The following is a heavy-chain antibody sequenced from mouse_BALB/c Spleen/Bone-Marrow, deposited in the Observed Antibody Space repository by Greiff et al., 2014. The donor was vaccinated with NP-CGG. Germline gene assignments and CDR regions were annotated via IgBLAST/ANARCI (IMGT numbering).Heavy chain of an antibody. CDR2: IDPANGNT. D-gene: IGHD1-1*01. Sequence: VQLKDSGAELVKPGASVKLSCTASGFNIKDTYMHWVKQRPEQGLEWIGRIDPANGNTKYDPKFQGKATITADTSSNTPYLQLSSLTSEDTAVYYCARYYYGSSYFDYWGQGTTLTVSS. CDR1: GFNIKDTY. CDR3: ARYYYGSSYFDY. V-gene: IGHV14-3*02. J-gene: IGHJ2*01.